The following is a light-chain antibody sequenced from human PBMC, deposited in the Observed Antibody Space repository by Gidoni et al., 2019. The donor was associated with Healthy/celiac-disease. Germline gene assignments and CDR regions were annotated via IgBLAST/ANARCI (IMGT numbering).Light chain of an antibody. J-gene: IGLJ2*01. CDR2: DVS. CDR1: SRDVGGYNY. CDR3: SSYTSSSTPHVV. V-gene: IGLV2-14*01. Sequence: QSALTQPASASGSPGQSIPISCTGTSRDVGGYNYVSWYQQNPGKAPKLMIYDVSNRPSGVSDRFSGSKSGNTASLTISGLQAEDEADYYCSSYTSSSTPHVVFGGGTKLTVL.